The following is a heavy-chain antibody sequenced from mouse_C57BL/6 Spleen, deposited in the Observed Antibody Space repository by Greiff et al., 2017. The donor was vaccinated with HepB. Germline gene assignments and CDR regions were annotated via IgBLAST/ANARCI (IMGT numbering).Heavy chain of an antibody. CDR3: ARSYDYDPAWFAY. Sequence: VQLQQSGAELVKPGASVKMSCKASGYTFTSYWITWVKQRPGQGLEWIGDIYPGSGSTNYNEKFKSKATLTVDTSSSTAYMQLSSLTSEDSAVDYCARSYDYDPAWFAYWGQGTLVTVSA. V-gene: IGHV1-55*01. CDR1: GYTFTSYW. D-gene: IGHD2-4*01. CDR2: IYPGSGST. J-gene: IGHJ3*01.